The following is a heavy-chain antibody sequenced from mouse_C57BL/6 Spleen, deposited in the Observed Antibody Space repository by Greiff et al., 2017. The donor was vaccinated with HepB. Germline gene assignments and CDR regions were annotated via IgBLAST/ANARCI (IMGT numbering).Heavy chain of an antibody. CDR3: ASLANWGYFDV. D-gene: IGHD4-1*01. Sequence: EVKVVESGGDLVKPGGSLKLSCAASGFTFSSYGMSWVRQTPDKRLEWVATISSGGSYTYYPDSVKGRFTISRDNAKNTLYLQMSSLKSEDTAMYYCASLANWGYFDVWGTGTTVTVSS. V-gene: IGHV5-6*01. J-gene: IGHJ1*03. CDR1: GFTFSSYG. CDR2: ISSGGSYT.